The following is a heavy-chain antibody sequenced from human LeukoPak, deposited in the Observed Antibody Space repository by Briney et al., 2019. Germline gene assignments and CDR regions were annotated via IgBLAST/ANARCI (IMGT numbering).Heavy chain of an antibody. V-gene: IGHV4-39*07. J-gene: IGHJ6*03. CDR1: GGSISSSSYY. Sequence: SETLSLTCTISGGSISSSSYYWGWIRQPPGKGLEWIGTIDHSGSAYYRPSLKSRATISVDTSKRQFSLKLSSVTAADTAVYYCARETNDYFDSSAYMDVWGQGTTVTDSS. CDR2: IDHSGSA. CDR3: ARETNDYFDSSAYMDV. D-gene: IGHD3-22*01.